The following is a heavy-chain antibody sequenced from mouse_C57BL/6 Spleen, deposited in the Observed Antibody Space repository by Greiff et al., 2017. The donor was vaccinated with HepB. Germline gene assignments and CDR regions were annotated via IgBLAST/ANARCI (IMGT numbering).Heavy chain of an antibody. CDR1: GFTFSSYA. CDR2: ISDGGSYT. Sequence: EVQLVESGGGLVKPGGSLKLSCAASGFTFSSYAMSWVRQTPEKRLEWVATISDGGSYTYYPDNVKGRFTISRDNAKNNLYLQMSHLKSEDTAMYDCAREGPFPGGYWGQGTTLTVSS. D-gene: IGHD4-1*01. J-gene: IGHJ2*01. V-gene: IGHV5-4*01. CDR3: AREGPFPGGY.